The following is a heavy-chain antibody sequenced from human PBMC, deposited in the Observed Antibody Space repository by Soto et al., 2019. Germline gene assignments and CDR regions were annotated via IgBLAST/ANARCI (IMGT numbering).Heavy chain of an antibody. CDR1: GYTFTTYK. D-gene: IGHD2-21*02. V-gene: IGHV1-8*01. Sequence: ASVKVSCKASGYTFTTYKINGVRQATGQGLEWMGWMNPNSGNTGYAQKFQDRITLTRDTSITTAYMELSSLRSDDTAVYFCVRYGVAATYWGQGTLVTVSS. J-gene: IGHJ4*02. CDR2: MNPNSGNT. CDR3: VRYGVAATY.